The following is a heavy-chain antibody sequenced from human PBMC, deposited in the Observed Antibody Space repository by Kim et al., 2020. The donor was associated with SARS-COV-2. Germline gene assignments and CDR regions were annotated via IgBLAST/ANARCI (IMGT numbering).Heavy chain of an antibody. CDR2: IKRIRQEGGTT. CDR1: GLDFRNAG. Sequence: GGSLRLSCIVSGLDFRNAGMHWIRQAPGKGLEWVARIKRIRQEGGTTDYTAPVKGRSTNFRDASRSTLYLQMNTLQIADTGVYYCCHPGGNNHSAYWGQGTLVTVSS. J-gene: IGHJ4*02. V-gene: IGHV3-15*01. D-gene: IGHD2-15*01. CDR3: CHPGGNNHSAY.